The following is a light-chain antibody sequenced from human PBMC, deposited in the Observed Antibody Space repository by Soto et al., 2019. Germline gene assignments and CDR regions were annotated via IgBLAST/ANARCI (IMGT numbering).Light chain of an antibody. CDR3: QQAYSFPLT. CDR1: QGISSR. CDR2: AAS. J-gene: IGKJ4*01. Sequence: DIQMTQSPSSVSASVGDRVTITCRASQGISSRLVWYQQKPGRAPQLLIYAASSLQSGVPSRFSGSGSGTEFTLTISTLQPEDFGTYFCQQAYSFPLTFGGGTKVEIK. V-gene: IGKV1D-12*01.